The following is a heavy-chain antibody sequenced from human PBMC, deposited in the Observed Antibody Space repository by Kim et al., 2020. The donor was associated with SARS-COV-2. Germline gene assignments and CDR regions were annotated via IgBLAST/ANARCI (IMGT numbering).Heavy chain of an antibody. Sequence: SETCPSPAVSLVAPSAVVFPTGAGSASPPGKGLEWIGSLSYSGRTYYNPSLKSRVTISVDTSKNQFSLNLSSVTAADTAVYYCAGLYAYNCFDPWGQGTLVTVSS. CDR3: AGLYAYNCFDP. CDR1: VAPSAVVFPT. V-gene: IGHV4-39*01. CDR2: LSYSGRT. D-gene: IGHD4-17*01. J-gene: IGHJ5*02.